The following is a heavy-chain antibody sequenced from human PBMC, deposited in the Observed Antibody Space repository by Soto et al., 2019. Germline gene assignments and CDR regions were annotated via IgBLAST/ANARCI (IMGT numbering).Heavy chain of an antibody. CDR2: INPNSGGT. V-gene: IGHV1-2*04. CDR1: GYTFTGYY. CDR3: ARDRSGDRQNDFDY. J-gene: IGHJ4*02. Sequence: ASVKVSCKASGYTFTGYYMHWVRQAPGQGREGMGWINPNSGGTNYAQKFQGWVTMTRDTSIRTAYMELSRLRSDDTAVYYCARDRSGDRQNDFDYWGQGTLVTVSS. D-gene: IGHD3-10*01.